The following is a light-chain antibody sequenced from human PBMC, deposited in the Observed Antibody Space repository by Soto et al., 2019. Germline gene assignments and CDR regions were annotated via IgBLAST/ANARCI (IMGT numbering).Light chain of an antibody. Sequence: IVLTHSPASLSVSPGERASLACRASQSVSSSYLAWYQQKPGQAHRLLIYGASSRATGIPDRISGSGAGSDFTLTISRLEPEDLAVYYCQQYGTFGQRIK. CDR3: QQYGT. J-gene: IGKJ1*01. CDR2: GAS. CDR1: QSVSSSY. V-gene: IGKV3-20*01.